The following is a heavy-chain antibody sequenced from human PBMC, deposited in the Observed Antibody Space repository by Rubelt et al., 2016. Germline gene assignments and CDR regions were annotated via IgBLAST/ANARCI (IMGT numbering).Heavy chain of an antibody. CDR3: ARGRREYSSSSYYYYYYMDV. CDR1: GGSFSGYY. V-gene: IGHV4-34*01. CDR2: INHSGST. Sequence: QVQLQQWGAGLLKPSETLSLTCAVYGGSFSGYYWSWIRQPPGKGLEWIGEINHSGSTNYNPSLKSRVTISVDTCKNQVSLKLSSVTAADTAVYNWARGRREYSSSSYYYYYYMDVWGKGTTVTVSS. J-gene: IGHJ6*03. D-gene: IGHD6-6*01.